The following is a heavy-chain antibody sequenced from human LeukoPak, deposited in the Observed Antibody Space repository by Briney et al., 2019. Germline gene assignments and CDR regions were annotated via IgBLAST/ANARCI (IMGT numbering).Heavy chain of an antibody. J-gene: IGHJ4*02. CDR1: GFTFDDYA. D-gene: IGHD3-22*01. CDR2: ISWNSGSI. Sequence: GRSLRLSCAASGFTFDDYAMHWVRQAPGKGREWVSGISWNSGSIGYADSVKGRFTISRDNAKNSLYLQMNSLRAEDTALYYCAKDRYSSGYYYLDYWGQGTLVTVSS. V-gene: IGHV3-9*01. CDR3: AKDRYSSGYYYLDY.